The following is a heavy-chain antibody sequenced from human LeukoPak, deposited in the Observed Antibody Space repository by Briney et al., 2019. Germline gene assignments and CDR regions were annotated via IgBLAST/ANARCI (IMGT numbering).Heavy chain of an antibody. CDR2: IFPGDSDT. Sequence: GESLKISCKGSGYSFTSYWIGWVRQMPGKGLEWMGIIFPGDSDTRYSPSFQGQVTISADKSISTAYLQWSSLKASDTAMYYCAKAHVDTAMVTTPGFDYWGQGTLVTVSS. V-gene: IGHV5-51*01. D-gene: IGHD5-18*01. CDR3: AKAHVDTAMVTTPGFDY. CDR1: GYSFTSYW. J-gene: IGHJ4*02.